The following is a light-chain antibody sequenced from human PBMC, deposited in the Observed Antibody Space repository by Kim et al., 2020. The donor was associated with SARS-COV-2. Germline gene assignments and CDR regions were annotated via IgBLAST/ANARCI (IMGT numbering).Light chain of an antibody. CDR2: LNSDGSH. J-gene: IGLJ3*02. Sequence: GASVKLTCTLSRGHSSYAIAWHQQQPGKGPRYLMKLNSDGSHSKGDGIPDRFSGSSSGAERYLTISSLQSEDEADYYCQTWGTGIGFGGGTQLTVL. CDR1: RGHSSYA. CDR3: QTWGTGIG. V-gene: IGLV4-69*01.